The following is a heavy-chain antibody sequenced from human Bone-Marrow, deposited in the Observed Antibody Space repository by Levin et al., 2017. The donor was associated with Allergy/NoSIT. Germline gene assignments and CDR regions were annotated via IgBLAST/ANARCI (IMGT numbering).Heavy chain of an antibody. J-gene: IGHJ4*02. V-gene: IGHV4-59*01. D-gene: IGHD6-19*01. CDR1: GGSISDYY. CDR2: IYSSGST. Sequence: SETLSLTCTVSGGSISDYYWSWIRKPPGKGLEWIGYIYSSGSTNYNPSLKSRVTISLDMSKNQFSLRLSSVTAADTAMYYCARDREWLGGGFDYWGQGTLVTVSS. CDR3: ARDREWLGGGFDY.